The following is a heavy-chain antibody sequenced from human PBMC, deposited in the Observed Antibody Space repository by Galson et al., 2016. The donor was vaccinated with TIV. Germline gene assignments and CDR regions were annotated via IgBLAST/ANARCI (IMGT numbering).Heavy chain of an antibody. J-gene: IGHJ4*01. CDR3: VRRKAMVRWGFDY. D-gene: IGHD3-10*01. CDR2: IFYTGST. Sequence: SKTLSLTCSVSGGSVNSGRYYWGWIRQPPGKGLEWLGSIFYTGSTHGNPSLESRLTISVDTFKSQFSLKLRSVSAADTAVYYCVRRKAMVRWGFDYWGRGILVTVSS. V-gene: IGHV4-39*01. CDR1: GGSVNSGRYY.